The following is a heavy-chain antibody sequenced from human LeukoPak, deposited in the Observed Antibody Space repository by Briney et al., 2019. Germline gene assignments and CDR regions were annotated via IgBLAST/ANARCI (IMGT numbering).Heavy chain of an antibody. J-gene: IGHJ4*02. CDR2: IYYSGST. V-gene: IGHV4-59*01. Sequence: PSETLSLTCIVSGGSMNTYYWNWIRQPPGKGLEWIGYIYYSGSTNYNPSLKSRVTMSVDTSKNQFSLKLNSVTAADTAVYYCVRLVGGDIDYWGQGTLVTVSS. CDR1: GGSMNTYY. D-gene: IGHD5-12*01. CDR3: VRLVGGDIDY.